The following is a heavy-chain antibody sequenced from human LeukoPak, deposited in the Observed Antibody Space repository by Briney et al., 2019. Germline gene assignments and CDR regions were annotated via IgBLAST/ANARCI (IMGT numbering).Heavy chain of an antibody. J-gene: IGHJ4*02. CDR2: ISASGGIT. V-gene: IGHV3-23*01. D-gene: IGHD3-10*01. CDR3: AKGGPKGSHYFDC. Sequence: PGGSLRLSCAASRFTFSNYAMYWVRQAPGKGLDWVSVISASGGITYYPDSVKGRFTISRDNSKNTLYLQMSGLTAEDTAVYYCAKGGPKGSHYFDCWGQGTLVTVSS. CDR1: RFTFSNYA.